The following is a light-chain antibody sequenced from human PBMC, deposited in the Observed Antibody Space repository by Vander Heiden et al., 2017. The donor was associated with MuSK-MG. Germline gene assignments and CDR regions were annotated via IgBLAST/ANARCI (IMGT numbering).Light chain of an antibody. J-gene: IGKJ4*01. CDR3: QRRSNWPLT. CDR1: AGAASS. V-gene: IGKV3-11*01. CDR2: DAS. Sequence: TVLTQSPATLSLPPGERATIACRASAGAASSLAWYQQNPGKAPPLLIYDASNGATGIPARFSSSWSGTYFTLTISILEPEDFAVYCCQRRSNWPLTFGGGTKVEIK.